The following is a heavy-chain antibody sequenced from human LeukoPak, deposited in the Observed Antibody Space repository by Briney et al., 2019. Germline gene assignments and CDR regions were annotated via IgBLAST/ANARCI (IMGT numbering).Heavy chain of an antibody. Sequence: ASVKVSCKASGYTFTGYYMHWVRQAPGQGLEWMGWINPNSGGTNYAQKFQGRVTMTRDTSISTAYMELSRLRSDDTAVYYCAREGPPDSSGWYADYGGQGTLVTVSS. J-gene: IGHJ4*02. D-gene: IGHD6-19*01. V-gene: IGHV1-2*02. CDR1: GYTFTGYY. CDR3: AREGPPDSSGWYADY. CDR2: INPNSGGT.